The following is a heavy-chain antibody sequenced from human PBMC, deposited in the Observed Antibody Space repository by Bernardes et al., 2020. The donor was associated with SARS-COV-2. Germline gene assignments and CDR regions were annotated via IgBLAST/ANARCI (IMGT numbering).Heavy chain of an antibody. Sequence: GGSLRLSCAASGFIFSNYAMRWVRQAPGKGLQWVSAISADGISTYYADSVKGRFTTSRDNSKNTVYLQMNSLRVEDTAVYFCTDGGGYWGQGALVAVSP. V-gene: IGHV3-23*01. CDR3: TDGGGY. J-gene: IGHJ4*02. CDR2: ISADGIST. D-gene: IGHD3-16*01. CDR1: GFIFSNYA.